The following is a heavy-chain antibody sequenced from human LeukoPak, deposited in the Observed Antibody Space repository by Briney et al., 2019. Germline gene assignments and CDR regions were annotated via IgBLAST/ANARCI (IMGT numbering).Heavy chain of an antibody. CDR3: AGRPDTAMVPIFDY. D-gene: IGHD5-18*01. Sequence: ASVKVSCKAFGYTFTGYYVHWVRQAPGQGLEWMGWINPSSGGTNYAQKFQGRVTMTGDTSISTVYMELSRLSSDDTAVYFCAGRPDTAMVPIFDYWGQGTLVTISS. CDR2: INPSSGGT. V-gene: IGHV1-2*02. CDR1: GYTFTGYY. J-gene: IGHJ4*02.